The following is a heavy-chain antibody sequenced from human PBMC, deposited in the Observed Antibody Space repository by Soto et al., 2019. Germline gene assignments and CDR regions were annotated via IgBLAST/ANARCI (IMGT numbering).Heavy chain of an antibody. CDR3: ARSGGIDY. CDR1: GFTFNHSW. D-gene: IGHD6-25*01. J-gene: IGHJ4*02. CDR2: IQSDGSSI. V-gene: IGHV3-74*01. Sequence: EVQLVESGGGLVQPGGSLRLSCAASGFTFNHSWIHWVRQVPGKGLMWVSRIQSDGSSIDYADSVKGRFTISRDNAKNTVYLQMNSLRVEDSAMYYCARSGGIDYWGQGTLVTVSS.